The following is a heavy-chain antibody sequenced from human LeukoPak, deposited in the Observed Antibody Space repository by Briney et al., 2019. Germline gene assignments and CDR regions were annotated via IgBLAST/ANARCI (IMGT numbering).Heavy chain of an antibody. Sequence: SVKVSCKASGGTFSSYAISWVRQAPGQGLEWMGGIIPIFGTANYAQKFQGRVTITTDESTSTAYMELSSLRSEDTAVYYCAREPYDSSGYYYSLADYWGQGTLVTVSS. CDR2: IIPIFGTA. CDR3: AREPYDSSGYYYSLADY. V-gene: IGHV1-69*05. CDR1: GGTFSSYA. D-gene: IGHD3-22*01. J-gene: IGHJ4*02.